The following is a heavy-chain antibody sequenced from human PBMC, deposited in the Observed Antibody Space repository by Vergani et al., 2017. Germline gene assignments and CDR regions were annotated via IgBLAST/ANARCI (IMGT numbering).Heavy chain of an antibody. V-gene: IGHV4-61*02. J-gene: IGHJ4*02. CDR3: ARSRPYCTSGSCPAI. D-gene: IGHD2-15*01. CDR2: IHTGGST. CDR1: GESIRSGSHY. Sequence: QLQLQESGPGLVEPSQTLSLTCTVSGESIRSGSHYWSWIRQPAGKGPEWIGHIHTGGSTDLNPSFKSRVSISVDTSKSQFSLKLNSVTVAATAVYYCARSRPYCTSGSCPAIWGQGTLVTVSS.